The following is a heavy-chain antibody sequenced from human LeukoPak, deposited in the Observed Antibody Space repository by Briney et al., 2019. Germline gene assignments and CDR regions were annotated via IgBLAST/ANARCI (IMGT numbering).Heavy chain of an antibody. CDR3: AGYDYGDYALDY. Sequence: GGSLRLSCAASGFTFSSYAMHWVRQAPGKGLEWVAVISYDGSNKYYADSVKGRFTISRDNSKNTLYLQMDSLRAEDTAVYYCAGYDYGDYALDYWGQGTLVTVSS. CDR1: GFTFSSYA. D-gene: IGHD4-17*01. J-gene: IGHJ4*02. CDR2: ISYDGSNK. V-gene: IGHV3-30*04.